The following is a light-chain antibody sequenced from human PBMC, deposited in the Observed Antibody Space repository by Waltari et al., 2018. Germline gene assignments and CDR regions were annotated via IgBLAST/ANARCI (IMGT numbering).Light chain of an antibody. CDR2: AAS. V-gene: IGKV1-39*01. CDR1: QSISIY. J-gene: IGKJ1*01. CDR3: QQTYSAPWT. Sequence: DIQMTHSPSSLSASIGDSVTITFLPRQSISIYLNWDQQKTGKAPTLLISAASNLQSGVPSRFSGSRSGTDFTLTISSLQPEDFATFYCQQTYSAPWTFGQGTKVEMK.